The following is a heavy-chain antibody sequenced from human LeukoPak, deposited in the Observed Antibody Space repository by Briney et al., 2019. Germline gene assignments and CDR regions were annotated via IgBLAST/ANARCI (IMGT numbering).Heavy chain of an antibody. CDR3: ARDRPSSSWYYYYYYMDV. Sequence: GGSLRPSCAASGFSFKNCWMHWVRQAPGKGLEWVSGINWNGGSTGYADSVKGRFTISRDNAKNSLYLQMNSLRAEDTALYYCARDRPSSSWYYYYYYMDVWGKGTTVTVSS. D-gene: IGHD6-13*01. CDR2: INWNGGST. CDR1: GFSFKNCW. J-gene: IGHJ6*03. V-gene: IGHV3-20*04.